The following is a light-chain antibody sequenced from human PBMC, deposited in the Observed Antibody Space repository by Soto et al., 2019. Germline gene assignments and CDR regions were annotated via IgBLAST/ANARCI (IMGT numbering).Light chain of an antibody. CDR2: GAS. Sequence: DIVLTQSPGTLSLSPGERATLSCRASQTFNSTCLAWYQQKPGKAPRLLIYGASSRASGIPDRFSGSGSGTDFTLTISRLDPEDFAVYYCQQYGSSPLTFGQGTKVDIK. V-gene: IGKV3-20*01. CDR1: QTFNSTC. CDR3: QQYGSSPLT. J-gene: IGKJ1*01.